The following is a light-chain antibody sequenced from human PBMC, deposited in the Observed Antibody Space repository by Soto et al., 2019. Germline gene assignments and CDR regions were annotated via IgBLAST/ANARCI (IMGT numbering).Light chain of an antibody. CDR3: QQYNNWPRT. CDR1: QSVSSN. J-gene: IGKJ1*01. CDR2: GAS. V-gene: IGKV3-15*01. Sequence: EIVMTQSPATLSVSPGERATLSCRASQSVSSNLAWYQQKPGQAPRLLIYGASTRATGIPARFSGSGSGTVFTLTISGLQSQDFAVYYCQQYNNWPRTFGQGTKLDIK.